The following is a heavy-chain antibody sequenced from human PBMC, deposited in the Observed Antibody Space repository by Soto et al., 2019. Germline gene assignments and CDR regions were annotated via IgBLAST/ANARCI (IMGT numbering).Heavy chain of an antibody. CDR1: GGSISSGGYY. V-gene: IGHV4-31*03. CDR3: ARRIAAQLLWFGP. CDR2: IYYSGST. D-gene: IGHD6-13*01. Sequence: QVQLQESGPGLVKPSQTLSLTCTVSGGSISSGGYYWSWIRQHPGKGLEWIGYIYYSGSTYYNPSLKSRVNISVDPSKDQFPLKLSSVTAADTAVYYCARRIAAQLLWFGPWGQGTLVTVSS. J-gene: IGHJ5*02.